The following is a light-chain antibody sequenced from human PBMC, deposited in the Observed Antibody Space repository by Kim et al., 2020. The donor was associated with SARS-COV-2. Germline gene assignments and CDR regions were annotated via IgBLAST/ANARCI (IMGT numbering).Light chain of an antibody. Sequence: GQSATISCTGTSSDVGSYNRVSWYQQPPGTAPKLIIYEVSNRPSGVPDRFSGSKSGNTASLTISGLQAEDEADYYCSSQTVTATWVFGGGTKVTVL. V-gene: IGLV2-18*02. CDR1: SSDVGSYNR. CDR2: EVS. CDR3: SSQTVTATWV. J-gene: IGLJ3*02.